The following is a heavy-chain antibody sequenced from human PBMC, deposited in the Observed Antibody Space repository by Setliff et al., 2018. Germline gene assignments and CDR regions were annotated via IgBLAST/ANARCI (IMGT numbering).Heavy chain of an antibody. D-gene: IGHD2-15*01. Sequence: GGSLRLSCAASGFTFSSYWMSWVRQAPGKGLEWVANIKQDGSEKYYVDSVKGRFTISRDNAKNSLYLLMNSLRAEDTAVYYCARGFSGGSCDALDIWGQGTMVTVSS. CDR2: IKQDGSEK. V-gene: IGHV3-7*01. CDR1: GFTFSSYW. J-gene: IGHJ3*02. CDR3: ARGFSGGSCDALDI.